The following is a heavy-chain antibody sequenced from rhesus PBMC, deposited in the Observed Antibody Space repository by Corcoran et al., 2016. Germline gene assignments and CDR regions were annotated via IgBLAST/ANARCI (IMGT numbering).Heavy chain of an antibody. Sequence: QVQLQESGPGLVKPSETLSLTCAVSGGSISDDYYWSWIRQPPGKGLEWIGYIYGSGWGTNYNPSLKNRVTISTDPSKNQFSLKLSSVPAADTAVYYCARASLSWFPYDYWGQGVLVTVSS. D-gene: IGHD6-13*01. CDR1: GGSISDDYY. J-gene: IGHJ4*01. CDR3: ARASLSWFPYDY. V-gene: IGHV4-106*01. CDR2: IYGSGWGT.